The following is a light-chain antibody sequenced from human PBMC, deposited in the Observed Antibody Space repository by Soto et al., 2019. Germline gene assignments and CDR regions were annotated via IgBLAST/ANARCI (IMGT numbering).Light chain of an antibody. J-gene: IGKJ1*01. Sequence: EVVLTQSPGTVSLSPGERATLSCRASQSVTSNYLAGYQQKPGQAPRLLIYAASSRATGIPDRFSGSGSGTDFTLSISSVESEDFAVYYCQHYGSSVPWTFGQGTKVEIK. CDR3: QHYGSSVPWT. CDR2: AAS. V-gene: IGKV3-20*01. CDR1: QSVTSNY.